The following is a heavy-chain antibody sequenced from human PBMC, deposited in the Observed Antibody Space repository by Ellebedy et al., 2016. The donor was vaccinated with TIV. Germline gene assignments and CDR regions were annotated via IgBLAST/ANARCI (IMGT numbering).Heavy chain of an antibody. D-gene: IGHD3-22*01. J-gene: IGHJ3*02. CDR3: ARDGTPGIVVDDAFDI. CDR1: GGTFSSYA. V-gene: IGHV1-69*13. CDR2: IIPIFGTA. Sequence: SVKVSXXASGGTFSSYAISWVRQAPGQGLEWMGGIIPIFGTANYAQKFQGRVTITADESTSTAYMELSSLRSEDTAVYYCARDGTPGIVVDDAFDIWGQGTMVTVSS.